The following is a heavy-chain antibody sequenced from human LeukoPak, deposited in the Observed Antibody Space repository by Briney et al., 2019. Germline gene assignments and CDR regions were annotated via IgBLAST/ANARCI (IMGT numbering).Heavy chain of an antibody. CDR2: ISAYNGNT. Sequence: ASVKVSCKASGYTFTIYGISWVRQAPGQGLEWMGWISAYNGNTNYAQKLQGRVTMTTDTSTSTAYMELRSLRSDDTAVYYCARDYYDSSGYWGLTYYYGMDVWGQGTTVTVSS. CDR3: ARDYYDSSGYWGLTYYYGMDV. CDR1: GYTFTIYG. D-gene: IGHD3-22*01. J-gene: IGHJ6*02. V-gene: IGHV1-18*01.